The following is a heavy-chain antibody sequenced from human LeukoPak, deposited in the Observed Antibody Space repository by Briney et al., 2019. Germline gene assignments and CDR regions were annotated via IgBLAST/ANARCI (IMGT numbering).Heavy chain of an antibody. CDR3: AIVEPSCAPYDFDC. D-gene: IGHD2-15*01. J-gene: IGHJ4*02. V-gene: IGHV3-15*01. Sequence: GGSVTLSCAASLFTFRNALMHWVRPAPAKGLEGVGRIKCKADGETTHYAAPVKGRFTISRDDSNNIVYLQMNSLKIEDTAVYYCAIVEPSCAPYDFDCWGQGTPVTVSS. CDR2: IKCKADGETT. CDR1: LFTFRNAL.